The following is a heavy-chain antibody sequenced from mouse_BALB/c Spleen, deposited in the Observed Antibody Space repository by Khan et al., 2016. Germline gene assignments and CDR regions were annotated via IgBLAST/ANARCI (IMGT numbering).Heavy chain of an antibody. J-gene: IGHJ4*01. CDR2: ISYSGST. CDR3: ARIYDDFYYAMDY. CDR1: GDSITSGF. Sequence: EVQLQESGPSLVKPSQTLSLTCSVTGDSITSGFWNWIRKFPGNKLEYMGYISYSGSTYYNPSLKSRISITRDTSKNQYYLQLNSVTTEDTATYDCARIYDDFYYAMDYWGQGTSVNVSS. D-gene: IGHD2-3*01. V-gene: IGHV3-8*02.